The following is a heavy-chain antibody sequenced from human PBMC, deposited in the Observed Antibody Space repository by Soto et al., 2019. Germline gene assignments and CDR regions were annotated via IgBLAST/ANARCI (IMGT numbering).Heavy chain of an antibody. CDR1: GGTYSPYT. Sequence: QVQLVQSGAEVKKPGSSVKVSCKSSGGTYSPYTINWVRQAPGQGLEWMGRIIPFLGVTNYGLQVQARVTITADKATKTAYMEVRGLRCEDTAVYYCARDWESSVWTCSSGGLWGGGALVTVAS. CDR3: ARDWESSVWTCSSGGL. CDR2: IIPFLGVT. V-gene: IGHV1-69*02. D-gene: IGHD3-16*01. J-gene: IGHJ4*02.